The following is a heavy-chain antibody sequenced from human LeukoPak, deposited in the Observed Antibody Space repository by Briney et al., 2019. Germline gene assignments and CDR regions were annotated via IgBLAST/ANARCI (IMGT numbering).Heavy chain of an antibody. Sequence: GGSLRLSCAASGFAFGSHGMHWVRQAPGKGLEWVAVIWYDGSNKYYAESVKGRFTISRDNSKNTLYLQMNSLRAEDTAVYYCARDGFGLKDYYYGMDVWGQGTTVTVSS. CDR3: ARDGFGLKDYYYGMDV. D-gene: IGHD3-3*01. V-gene: IGHV3-33*08. CDR2: IWYDGSNK. J-gene: IGHJ6*02. CDR1: GFAFGSHG.